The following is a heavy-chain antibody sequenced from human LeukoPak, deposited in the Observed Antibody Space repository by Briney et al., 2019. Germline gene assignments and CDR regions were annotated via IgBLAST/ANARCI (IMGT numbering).Heavy chain of an antibody. D-gene: IGHD2/OR15-2a*01. CDR3: ARTRWFYGY. Sequence: GGSLRLSCAASGFTFSNSWMNWFRQAPGKGLQWVATIKPDGSEKYYVDSVKDRFTISRDNAKNSLYLQMNSLRVEDTAVYYCARTRWFYGYWGQGTLVTVSS. CDR1: GFTFSNSW. CDR2: IKPDGSEK. V-gene: IGHV3-7*01. J-gene: IGHJ4*02.